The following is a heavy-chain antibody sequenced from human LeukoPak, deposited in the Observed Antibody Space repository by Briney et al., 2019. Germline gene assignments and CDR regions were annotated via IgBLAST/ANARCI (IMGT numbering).Heavy chain of an antibody. D-gene: IGHD4-11*01. V-gene: IGHV3-30-3*01. CDR2: ISYDGSNK. Sequence: GRSVRLSCAASGFTFSSYAMHWVRQAPGKGLEWVAVISYDGSNKYYADSVKGRFTISRDNSKNTLYLQMNSLRAEDTAVYYCARDQTTVTTLGYGMDVWGQGTTVTVSS. J-gene: IGHJ6*02. CDR1: GFTFSSYA. CDR3: ARDQTTVTTLGYGMDV.